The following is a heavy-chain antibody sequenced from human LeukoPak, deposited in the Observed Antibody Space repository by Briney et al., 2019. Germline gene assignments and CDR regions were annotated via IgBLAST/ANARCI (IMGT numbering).Heavy chain of an antibody. CDR1: GFTFSDYY. Sequence: GGSLRLSCAASGFTFSDYYMSWIRQAPGKGLGWVSYLSSSSSYTIYADSVKGRLTISRDNAKNSLYLQMNSLRAEDTAVYYCARALRGSRGDAFDIWGQGTMVTVSS. CDR3: ARALRGSRGDAFDI. J-gene: IGHJ3*02. D-gene: IGHD4-23*01. V-gene: IGHV3-11*05. CDR2: LSSSSSYT.